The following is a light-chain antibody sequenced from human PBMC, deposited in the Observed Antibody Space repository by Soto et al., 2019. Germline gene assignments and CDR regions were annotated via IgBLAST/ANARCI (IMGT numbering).Light chain of an antibody. CDR2: AAS. J-gene: IGKJ1*01. CDR1: QGISSY. Sequence: IQLTQSPSSLSASVGDRVTITCRASQGISSYLAWYQQKPGKAPNLLMHAASTLQSGVPSRFSGSGSGADFTLTISTLQPEDFATYYCQQLNSYPRTFGQGTKVDIK. V-gene: IGKV1-9*01. CDR3: QQLNSYPRT.